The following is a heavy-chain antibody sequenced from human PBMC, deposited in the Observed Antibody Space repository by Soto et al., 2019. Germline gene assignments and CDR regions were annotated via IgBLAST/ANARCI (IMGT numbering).Heavy chain of an antibody. Sequence: EVPLVESGGGLVQPGGSLRLSCVASGFTFSTYSMNWVRQAPGKGLEWVAHISTSGATRYYADSVKGRFTISRDNAKTSLYLQMDSLRNEDTAVYYCARFFGSGFDYWGQGTLVTVSS. CDR3: ARFFGSGFDY. J-gene: IGHJ4*02. CDR1: GFTFSTYS. D-gene: IGHD6-19*01. V-gene: IGHV3-48*02. CDR2: ISTSGATR.